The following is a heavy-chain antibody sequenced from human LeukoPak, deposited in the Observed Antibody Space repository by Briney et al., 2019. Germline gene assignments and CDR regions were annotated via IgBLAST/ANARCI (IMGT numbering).Heavy chain of an antibody. D-gene: IGHD6-19*01. V-gene: IGHV1-69*02. J-gene: IGHJ4*02. CDR3: ARGIAVAGTPSHY. CDR1: GGTFSSYT. CDR2: IIPILGIA. Sequence: SVKVSCKASGGTFSSYTISWVRQAPGQGLEWMGRIIPILGIANYAQKFQGRVTTTADKSTSTAYMELSSLRSEDTAVYCCARGIAVAGTPSHYWGQGTLVTVSS.